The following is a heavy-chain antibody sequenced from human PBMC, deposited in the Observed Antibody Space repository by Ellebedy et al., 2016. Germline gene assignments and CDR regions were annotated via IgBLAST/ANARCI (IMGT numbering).Heavy chain of an antibody. D-gene: IGHD6-19*01. V-gene: IGHV4-39*01. CDR2: IYYSGST. J-gene: IGHJ3*02. CDR3: ARVRQWLSNGGSFDI. Sequence: SETLSLTXTVSGGSISSSSYYWGWIRQPPGKGLEWIGSIYYSGSTYYNPSLKSRVTISVDTSKNQFSLKLSSVTAADTAVYYCARVRQWLSNGGSFDIWGQGTMVTVSS. CDR1: GGSISSSSYY.